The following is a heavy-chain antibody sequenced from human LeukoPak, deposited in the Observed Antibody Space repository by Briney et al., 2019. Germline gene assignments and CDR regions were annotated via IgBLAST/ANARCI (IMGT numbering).Heavy chain of an antibody. V-gene: IGHV4-59*01. CDR3: ARGGTYALV. CDR1: GGSIRTYF. CDR2: ISYSGST. D-gene: IGHD3-16*01. Sequence: PSETLSLTCTVSGGSIRTYFWSWIRQPPGKGLEWIGYISYSGSTNYNPSLKSRVTISVDTFKNQFSLKLSSMTAADTAVYYCARGGTYALVWGQGTLVTVSS. J-gene: IGHJ4*02.